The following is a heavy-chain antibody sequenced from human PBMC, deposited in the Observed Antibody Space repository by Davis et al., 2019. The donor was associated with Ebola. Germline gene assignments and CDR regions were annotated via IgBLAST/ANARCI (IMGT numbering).Heavy chain of an antibody. CDR3: ARATYW. Sequence: ETLSLTCAVYGGSFSGYYWSWVRQAPGKGLEWVANIKQDGSEKYYVDSVKGRFTISRDNAKNSLYLQMNSLRAEDTAVYYCARATYWWGQGTLVTVSS. V-gene: IGHV3-7*03. CDR1: GGSFSGYY. J-gene: IGHJ4*02. D-gene: IGHD2-8*02. CDR2: IKQDGSEK.